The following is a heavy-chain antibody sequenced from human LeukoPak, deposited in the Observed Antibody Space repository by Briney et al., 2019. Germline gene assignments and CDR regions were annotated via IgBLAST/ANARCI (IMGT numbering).Heavy chain of an antibody. D-gene: IGHD6-19*01. J-gene: IGHJ4*02. CDR3: ARSPTGAVAGRIY. Sequence: GGSLRLSCAASGFTFSSYSMNWVRQAPGKGLEWVSSTSSSSSYIYYADSVKGRFTISRDNAKNSLYLQMNSLRAEDTAVYYCARSPTGAVAGRIYWGQGTLVTVSS. CDR2: TSSSSSYI. CDR1: GFTFSSYS. V-gene: IGHV3-21*01.